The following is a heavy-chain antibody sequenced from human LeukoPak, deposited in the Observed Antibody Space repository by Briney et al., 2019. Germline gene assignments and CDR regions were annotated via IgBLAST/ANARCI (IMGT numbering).Heavy chain of an antibody. J-gene: IGHJ4*02. V-gene: IGHV3-23*01. D-gene: IGHD3-16*01. CDR1: GFTFSSYD. CDR2: ISGSGDST. CDR3: ARDFSWITDY. Sequence: GSLRLSCAASGFTFSSYDMSWVRQAPGRGLEWVSGISGSGDSTSYVDSVKGRFTISRDNSKNTLYLQMNSLRTEDTGIYYCARDFSWITDYWGQGTLVTVSS.